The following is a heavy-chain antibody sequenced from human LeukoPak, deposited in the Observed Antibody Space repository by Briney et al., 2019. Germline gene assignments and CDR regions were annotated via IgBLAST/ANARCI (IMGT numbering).Heavy chain of an antibody. CDR2: IYTSGST. Sequence: SETLSLTCTVSGGSISSYYWSWIRQPAGKGLEWIGRIYTSGSTNYNPSLKSRVTMSVDTSKNQFSLKLSSVTAADTAVYYCAGCSSTSCYNWFDPWGQGTLVTVSS. D-gene: IGHD2-2*01. CDR3: AGCSSTSCYNWFDP. CDR1: GGSISSYY. V-gene: IGHV4-4*07. J-gene: IGHJ5*02.